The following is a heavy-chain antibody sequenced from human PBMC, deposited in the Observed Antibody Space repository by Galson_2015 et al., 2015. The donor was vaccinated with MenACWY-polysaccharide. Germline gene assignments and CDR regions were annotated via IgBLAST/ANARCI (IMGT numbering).Heavy chain of an antibody. D-gene: IGHD6-19*01. Sequence: SVKVSCKASGYTFTSYGISWVRQAPGQGLEWMGWISAYTGNTNYAQKLQDRVTMTTDTSTSTAYMELRSLRSDDTAVYYCARGSSGWSPAEYFQHWGQGTLVTVSS. CDR2: ISAYTGNT. V-gene: IGHV1-18*01. CDR3: ARGSSGWSPAEYFQH. J-gene: IGHJ1*01. CDR1: GYTFTSYG.